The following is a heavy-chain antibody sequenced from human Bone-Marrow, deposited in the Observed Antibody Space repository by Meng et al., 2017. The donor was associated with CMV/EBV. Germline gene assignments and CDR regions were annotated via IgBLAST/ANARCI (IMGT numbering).Heavy chain of an antibody. CDR2: IGTGGST. Sequence: GGSLRLSCAASGFAFSSYALHWVRRAPGKGLEWVSAIGTGGSTYYADSVKGRFTISRDNSKNTLYLQMNSLRAEDTAVYYCARDSGSYTPFGYYYYGMDVWVQGTTVTVSS. D-gene: IGHD1-26*01. CDR3: ARDSGSYTPFGYYYYGMDV. CDR1: GFAFSSYA. V-gene: IGHV3/OR16-10*01. J-gene: IGHJ6*02.